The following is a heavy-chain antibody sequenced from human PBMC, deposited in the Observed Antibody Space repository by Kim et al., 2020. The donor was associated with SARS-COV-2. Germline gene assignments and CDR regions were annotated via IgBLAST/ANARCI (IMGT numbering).Heavy chain of an antibody. CDR1: GGTFSSYA. D-gene: IGHD3-3*01. J-gene: IGHJ6*03. Sequence: SVKVSCKASGGTFSSYAISWVRQAPGQGLEWMGRIIPILGIANYAQKFQGRVTITADKSTSTAYMELSSLRSEDTAVYYCARDVDTIFGVVDQTGYMDVWGKGTTVTVSS. CDR2: IIPILGIA. V-gene: IGHV1-69*04. CDR3: ARDVDTIFGVVDQTGYMDV.